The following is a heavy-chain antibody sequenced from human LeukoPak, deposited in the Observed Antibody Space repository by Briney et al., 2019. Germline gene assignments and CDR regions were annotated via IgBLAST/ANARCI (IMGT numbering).Heavy chain of an antibody. CDR3: ARGASRSFDY. CDR1: GYTFTSYD. CDR2: MNTNSGNT. J-gene: IGHJ4*02. Sequence: ASVKVSCKTSGYTFTSYDINWVRQATGQGLEWMGVMNTNSGNTGYAQRFRGRVTITRNTSISTAYMELSSLRSEDTAVYYCARGASRSFDYWGQGTLVTVSS. V-gene: IGHV1-8*03. D-gene: IGHD6-6*01.